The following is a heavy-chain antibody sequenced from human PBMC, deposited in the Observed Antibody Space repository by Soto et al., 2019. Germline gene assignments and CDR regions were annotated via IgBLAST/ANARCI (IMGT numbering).Heavy chain of an antibody. CDR1: GYTFINYD. Sequence: QVQLVQSGAEVKKPGASVKVSCKTSGYTFINYDINWVRQAPGKGLEWMGLMNPKSGKTGYAQKFQGRVSMTRDTSTSTAYMELNSLRSEDKATYYCSRTPGDYWGQGTLVTVSS. J-gene: IGHJ4*02. CDR3: SRTPGDY. CDR2: MNPKSGKT. D-gene: IGHD2-15*01. V-gene: IGHV1-8*01.